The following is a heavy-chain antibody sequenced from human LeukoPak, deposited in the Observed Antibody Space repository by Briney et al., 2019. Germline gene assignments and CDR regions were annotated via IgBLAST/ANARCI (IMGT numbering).Heavy chain of an antibody. J-gene: IGHJ4*02. CDR1: GFTFSSYS. Sequence: NSGGSLRLSCAASGFTFSSYSMNWVRQAPGKGLEWVSSISSSSSYIYYADSVKGRFTISRDNAKNSLYLQMNSLRAEDTAVYYCARAGFQLTDYWGQGTLVTVSS. V-gene: IGHV3-21*01. CDR3: ARAGFQLTDY. D-gene: IGHD1-1*01. CDR2: ISSSSSYI.